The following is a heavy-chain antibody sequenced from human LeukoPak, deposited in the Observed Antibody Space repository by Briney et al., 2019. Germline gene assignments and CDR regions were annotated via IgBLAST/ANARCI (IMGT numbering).Heavy chain of an antibody. D-gene: IGHD1-14*01. Sequence: SETLSLTCTVSGGSISSGGYYWSWIRQHPGKGLEWIGYIYYSGSTYYNPSLKSRLTISVDTSKNQFSLKLTSVTAADTAVYFCARELNHYYFDYWGQGTLVTVSS. CDR2: IYYSGST. V-gene: IGHV4-31*03. CDR1: GGSISSGGYY. CDR3: ARELNHYYFDY. J-gene: IGHJ4*02.